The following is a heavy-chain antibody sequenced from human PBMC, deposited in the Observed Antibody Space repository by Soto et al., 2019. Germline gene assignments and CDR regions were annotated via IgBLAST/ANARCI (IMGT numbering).Heavy chain of an antibody. CDR3: ARRQISPSFDP. CDR2: IYYSGST. V-gene: IGHV4-39*01. D-gene: IGHD3-3*02. J-gene: IGHJ5*02. CDR1: GGSISSSSYY. Sequence: QLQLQESGPGLVKPSETLSLTCTVSGGSISSSSYYWGWIRQPPGKGLEWIGNIYYSGSTYYNPSLKSRVTISVATSKNQFSLKLSSVTAADPAVYYCARRQISPSFDPWGQGTLVTVSS.